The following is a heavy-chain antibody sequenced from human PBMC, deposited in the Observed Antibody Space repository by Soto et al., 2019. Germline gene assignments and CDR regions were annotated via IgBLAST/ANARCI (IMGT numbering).Heavy chain of an antibody. V-gene: IGHV1-8*01. CDR3: ARGATMMTDAFDI. CDR2: MNPNSGST. Sequence: ASVKVSCKASGYTFTSYDINWVRQATGQGLEWMGWMNPNSGSTGYAQKFQGRVTMTRNTSISTAYMELSSLRSEDTAVYYCARGATMMTDAFDIWGQGTMVTIS. D-gene: IGHD3-22*01. CDR1: GYTFTSYD. J-gene: IGHJ3*02.